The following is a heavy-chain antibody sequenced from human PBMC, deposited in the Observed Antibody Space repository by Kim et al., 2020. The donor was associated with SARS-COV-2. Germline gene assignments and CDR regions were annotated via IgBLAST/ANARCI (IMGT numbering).Heavy chain of an antibody. CDR2: ISGSGGST. CDR3: AKDGPYPTIHYNYGMDV. V-gene: IGHV3-23*01. J-gene: IGHJ6*02. D-gene: IGHD2-2*01. CDR1: GFTFSSYA. Sequence: GGSLRLSCAASGFTFSSYAMSWVRQAPGKGLEWVSTISGSGGSTYYADSVKGRFTISRDNSKNTLYLQMNSLRAEDTAVYYCAKDGPYPTIHYNYGMDVWGQGTTVTVSS.